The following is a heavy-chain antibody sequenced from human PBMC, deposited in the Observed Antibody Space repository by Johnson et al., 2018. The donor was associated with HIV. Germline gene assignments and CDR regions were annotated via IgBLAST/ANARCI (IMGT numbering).Heavy chain of an antibody. V-gene: IGHV3-66*02. D-gene: IGHD3-10*01. CDR2: IYSGGST. Sequence: VLLLESGGGLVQPGGSLRLSCVASGFTFSRYWMSWVRQAPGKGLEWVSVIYSGGSTYYADPVKGRFTISRDNSKNTLYLQMNSLRAEDTAVYYCARVRGAFDIWGQGTMVTVSS. J-gene: IGHJ3*02. CDR1: GFTFSRYW. CDR3: ARVRGAFDI.